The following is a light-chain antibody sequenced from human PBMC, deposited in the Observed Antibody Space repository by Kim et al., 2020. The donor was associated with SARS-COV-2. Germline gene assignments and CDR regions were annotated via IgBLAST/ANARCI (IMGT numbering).Light chain of an antibody. CDR3: QAWDSGTAV. V-gene: IGLV3-1*01. Sequence: VAPGQTASISCTGNELKSKYSYWYQQKPGQAPVLYFYRDSKRPSAIPVRFSGSDTRATATLTIIGAQAMDEADYYWQAWDSGTAVFGGGTQLTVL. J-gene: IGLJ2*01. CDR1: ELKSKY. CDR2: RDS.